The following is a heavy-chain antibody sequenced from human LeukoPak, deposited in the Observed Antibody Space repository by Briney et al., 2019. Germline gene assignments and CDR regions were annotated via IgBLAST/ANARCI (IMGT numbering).Heavy chain of an antibody. Sequence: GGSLRLSCAASGFTFSSYSMNWVRQAPGKGLEWVSSISSSSSYIYYADSVKGRFTISRDNAKNTLYLQMNSLRAEDTAVYYCAKDEDSSRWHWAAFDIWGQGTMVTVSP. D-gene: IGHD6-13*01. J-gene: IGHJ3*02. V-gene: IGHV3-21*04. CDR1: GFTFSSYS. CDR3: AKDEDSSRWHWAAFDI. CDR2: ISSSSSYI.